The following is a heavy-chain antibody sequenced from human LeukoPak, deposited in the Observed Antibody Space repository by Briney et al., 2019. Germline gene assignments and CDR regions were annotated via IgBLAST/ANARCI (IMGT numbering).Heavy chain of an antibody. CDR2: IYYSGST. D-gene: IGHD3-9*01. V-gene: IGHV4-30-4*01. CDR1: GGSISSGDYY. Sequence: SQTLSLTCTVSGGSISSGDYYWSWIRQPPGKGLEWIGYIYYSGSTYYNPSLKSRVTISVDTSKNQFSLKLSSVTAADTAVYYCARGALLRYFDWFPLDYWGQGTLVTVSS. CDR3: ARGALLRYFDWFPLDY. J-gene: IGHJ4*02.